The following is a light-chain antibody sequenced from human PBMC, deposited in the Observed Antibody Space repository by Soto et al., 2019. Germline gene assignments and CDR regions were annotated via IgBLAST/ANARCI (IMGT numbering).Light chain of an antibody. CDR1: SSNIGNNY. CDR3: GTWDSSLSAVV. J-gene: IGLJ2*01. V-gene: IGLV1-51*01. CDR2: DNN. Sequence: QAVVTQPPSVSAASGQKVTISCSGSSSNIGNNYVSWYQQLPGTAPKLLIYDNNKRPSGIPDRFSGSKSGTSATLGITGLQTGDEADYYCGTWDSSLSAVVFGGGTKLTVL.